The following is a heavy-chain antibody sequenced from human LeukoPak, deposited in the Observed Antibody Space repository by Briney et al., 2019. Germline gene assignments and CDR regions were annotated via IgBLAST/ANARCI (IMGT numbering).Heavy chain of an antibody. CDR3: AKGPLRGTDAAIDF. Sequence: GGSLCLSCAASGFTSNNYGAHWVRQAPGEGREWVAVITYDGRNIHYPDYVNCRFTITRDISTDTLWLQMDSLLTKDTAVYYCAKGPLRGTDAAIDFCGRGTLVTVS. D-gene: IGHD5-24*01. J-gene: IGHJ4*02. CDR1: GFTSNNYG. V-gene: IGHV3-30*18. CDR2: ITYDGRNI.